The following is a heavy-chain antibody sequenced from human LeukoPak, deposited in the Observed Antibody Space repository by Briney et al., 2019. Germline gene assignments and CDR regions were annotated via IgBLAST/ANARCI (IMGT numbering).Heavy chain of an antibody. V-gene: IGHV4-59*01. D-gene: IGHD6-13*01. J-gene: IGHJ4*02. CDR2: IYYSGST. CDR1: GGSISSYY. Sequence: SETLSLTCTVSGGSISSYYWSWIRQPPGKGLEWIGYIYYSGSTNYNPSLKSRVTISVDTSKNQFSLKLSSVTAADTAVYYCARVSVAGTGPDYWGQGTLVTVSS. CDR3: ARVSVAGTGPDY.